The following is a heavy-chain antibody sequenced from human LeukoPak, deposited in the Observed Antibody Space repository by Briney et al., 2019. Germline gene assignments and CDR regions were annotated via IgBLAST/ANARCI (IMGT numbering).Heavy chain of an antibody. D-gene: IGHD2-2*01. CDR3: ARLNYCSSTSCTFDY. Sequence: SETLSLTCAVSGYSISSGYYWGWIRQPPGKGLEWIGSIYHSGSTYYNPSLKSRVTISVDTSKNQFSLKLSSVTAADTAVYHCARLNYCSSTSCTFDYWGQGTLVTVSS. V-gene: IGHV4-38-2*01. J-gene: IGHJ4*02. CDR2: IYHSGST. CDR1: GYSISSGYY.